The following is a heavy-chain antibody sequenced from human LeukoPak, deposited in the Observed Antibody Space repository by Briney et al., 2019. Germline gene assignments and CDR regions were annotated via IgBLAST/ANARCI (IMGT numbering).Heavy chain of an antibody. J-gene: IGHJ6*03. Sequence: PGGSLRLSCAASGFTFSSYWMSWVRQAPGKGLEWVSYISSSGSTIYYADSVKGRFTISRDNAKNSLYLQMNSLRAEDTAVYYCAWITSDDYSYYYYMDVWGKGATVTVSS. CDR1: GFTFSSYW. CDR2: ISSSGSTI. D-gene: IGHD2-2*03. V-gene: IGHV3-48*04. CDR3: AWITSDDYSYYYYMDV.